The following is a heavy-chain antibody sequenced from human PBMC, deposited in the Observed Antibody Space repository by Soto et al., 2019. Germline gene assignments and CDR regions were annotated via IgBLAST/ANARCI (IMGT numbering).Heavy chain of an antibody. CDR2: MNSDGGII. CDR3: ASAEVDY. Sequence: GGSLRLSCAVAGYTFGNHWMHWVRQAPGKGLEWVSRMNSDGGIINYADSVKGRFTVSRDNAKNTLYLQMNSLRVEDTAVYYCASAEVDYWGPGTLVPVSS. CDR1: GYTFGNHW. V-gene: IGHV3-74*01. J-gene: IGHJ4*02.